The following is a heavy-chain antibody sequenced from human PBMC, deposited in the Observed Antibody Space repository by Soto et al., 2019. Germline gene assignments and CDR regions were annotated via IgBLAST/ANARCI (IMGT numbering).Heavy chain of an antibody. CDR2: MNPNSGNT. CDR3: ARDLGYCSSTSCYRGRRGARASGMDV. Sequence: ASVKVSCKASGYTFTSYDINWVRQATGQGLEWMGWMNPNSGNTGYAQKFQGRVTMTRNTSISTAYMELSSLRSEDTAVYYCARDLGYCSSTSCYRGRRGARASGMDVWGQGTTVTVPS. D-gene: IGHD2-2*01. V-gene: IGHV1-8*01. CDR1: GYTFTSYD. J-gene: IGHJ6*02.